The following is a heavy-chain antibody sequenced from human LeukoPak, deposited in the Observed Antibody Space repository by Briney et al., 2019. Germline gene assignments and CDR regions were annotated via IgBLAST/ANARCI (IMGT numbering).Heavy chain of an antibody. D-gene: IGHD6-19*01. V-gene: IGHV3-33*08. CDR1: GFTFSSYS. CDR3: ARDHSSGWNNWFDP. CDR2: IWYDGSNK. J-gene: IGHJ5*02. Sequence: GGSLRLPCAASGFTFSSYSMNWVRQAPGKGLEWVAVIWYDGSNKYYADSVKGRFTISRDNSKNTLYLQMNSLRAEDTAVYYCARDHSSGWNNWFDPWGQGTLVTVSS.